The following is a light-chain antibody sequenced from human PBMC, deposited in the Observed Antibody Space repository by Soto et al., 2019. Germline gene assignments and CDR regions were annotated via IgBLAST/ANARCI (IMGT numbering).Light chain of an antibody. CDR2: RNN. V-gene: IGLV1-44*01. Sequence: QSVLTQPPSASGTPGQRVTISCSGSSSNIGSNTVNWYQQLPGTAPKPLIYRNNQRPSGVPDRFSGFKSGTSASLAISGLQSEDEADYYCAAWDDSLNGVVFGGGTKLTVL. CDR1: SSNIGSNT. CDR3: AAWDDSLNGVV. J-gene: IGLJ2*01.